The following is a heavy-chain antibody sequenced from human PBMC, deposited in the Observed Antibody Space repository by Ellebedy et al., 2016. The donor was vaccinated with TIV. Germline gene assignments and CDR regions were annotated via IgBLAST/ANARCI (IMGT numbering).Heavy chain of an antibody. CDR1: GFTVSSNY. Sequence: PGGSLRLSCAASGFTVSSNYMSWVRQAPGRGLEWVSVIYGGGTTYYADSVKGRFTISRDNSKNTLYLQMSSLRSEDTAVYYCARDLLSGPTHWGQGTLVTVSS. CDR2: IYGGGTT. D-gene: IGHD2/OR15-2a*01. CDR3: ARDLLSGPTH. V-gene: IGHV3-66*01. J-gene: IGHJ4*02.